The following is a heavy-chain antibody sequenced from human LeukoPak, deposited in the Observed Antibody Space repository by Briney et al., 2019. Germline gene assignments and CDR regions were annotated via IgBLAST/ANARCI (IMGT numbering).Heavy chain of an antibody. D-gene: IGHD2-2*01. CDR2: IYSGGDA. V-gene: IGHV3-66*01. J-gene: IGHJ4*02. CDR3: AKESLRVVPSAXFDY. CDR1: GFTFSITY. Sequence: GGSLRLSCTASGFTFSITYMAWVRQAPGKGLEWVSVIYSGGDAYYADSVKGRFTISRDNSKSTLYPQMNSLRAEDTAVYYCAKESLRVVPSAXFDYWGXXTLVTVSS.